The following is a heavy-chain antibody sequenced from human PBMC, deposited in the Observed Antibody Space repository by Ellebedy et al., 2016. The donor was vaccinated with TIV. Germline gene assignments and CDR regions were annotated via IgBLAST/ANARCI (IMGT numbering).Heavy chain of an antibody. J-gene: IGHJ4*02. Sequence: ASVKVSCKASGYTFTSYTISWVRQAPGQGLEWMGWISAYTGNTRDTQKLQGRVTMTTDTSTSTAYMELRSLSSDDTAVYYWAGGHDYIWGSYRLPDYWGQGTLVTVSS. CDR3: AGGHDYIWGSYRLPDY. CDR1: GYTFTSYT. V-gene: IGHV1-18*04. D-gene: IGHD3-16*02. CDR2: ISAYTGNT.